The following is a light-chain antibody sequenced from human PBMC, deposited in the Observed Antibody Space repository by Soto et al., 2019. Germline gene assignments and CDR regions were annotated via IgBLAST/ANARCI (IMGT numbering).Light chain of an antibody. V-gene: IGLV4-69*01. CDR1: SGHSSYA. CDR2: LNSDGSH. J-gene: IGLJ2*01. CDR3: QTWGTGTHVV. Sequence: QPVLTQSPSASASLGASVKLTCTLSSGHSSYAIAWHQQQPEKGPRYLMKLNSDGSHSKGDGIPDRISGSSSGAERYLTISSLQSEYEADYYCQTWGTGTHVVFGGGTKLAVL.